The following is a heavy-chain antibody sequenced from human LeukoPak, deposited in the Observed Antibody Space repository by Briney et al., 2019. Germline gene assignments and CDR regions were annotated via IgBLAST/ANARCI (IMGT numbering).Heavy chain of an antibody. CDR2: ISYDGSNK. D-gene: IGHD6-13*01. CDR3: ARDGSDSSSWLTPYYYYYYGMDV. J-gene: IGHJ6*02. CDR1: GFTFSSYA. Sequence: PGRSLRLSCAASGFTFSSYAMHWVRQAPGKGLEWVAVISYDGSNKYYADSVKGRFTISRDNSKNTLYLQMNSLRAEDTAVYYCARDGSDSSSWLTPYYYYYYGMDVWGQGTTVTASS. V-gene: IGHV3-30-3*01.